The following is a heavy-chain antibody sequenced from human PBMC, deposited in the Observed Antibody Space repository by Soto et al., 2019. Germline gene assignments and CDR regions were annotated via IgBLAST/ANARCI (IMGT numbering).Heavy chain of an antibody. D-gene: IGHD3-22*01. CDR1: GGSISSYY. J-gene: IGHJ4*01. CDR2: IYYSGST. Sequence: SETLSLTCTVSGGSISSYYWSWIRQPPGKGLEWIGYIYYSGSTTYSPPSLKSRVTISVDTSKNQFSLKLSSMAAADTAVYYCARRDSSGNYFDYWGQGTLVTVSS. CDR3: ARRDSSGNYFDY. V-gene: IGHV4-59*08.